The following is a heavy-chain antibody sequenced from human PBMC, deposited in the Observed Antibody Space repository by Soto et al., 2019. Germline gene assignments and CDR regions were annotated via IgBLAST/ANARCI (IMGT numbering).Heavy chain of an antibody. V-gene: IGHV4-34*01. Sequence: SETLSLTCAVYGGSFSGYYWSWIRQPPGKGLEWIGEINHSGSTYYNPSLKSRVTISVDTSKSQFSLKLSSVTAADTAIYYCARGVSNYDFWSGYSHYYYYMDVWGKGTTVTVSS. CDR2: INHSGST. J-gene: IGHJ6*03. CDR3: ARGVSNYDFWSGYSHYYYYMDV. D-gene: IGHD3-3*01. CDR1: GGSFSGYY.